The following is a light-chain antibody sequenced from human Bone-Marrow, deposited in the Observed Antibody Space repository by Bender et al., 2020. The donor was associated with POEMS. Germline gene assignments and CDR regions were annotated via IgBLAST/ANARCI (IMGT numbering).Light chain of an antibody. V-gene: IGLV3-1*01. CDR3: VTWDDSLRSVL. J-gene: IGLJ2*01. CDR2: EDS. CDR1: KLGDKY. Sequence: SYELTQPPSVSVSPGQTASITCSGDKLGDKYACWYQQKPGQSPVLVIYEDSKRPSGIPDRLSGSKSGTSASLAISGLRPEDEADYYCVTWDDSLRSVLFGGGTKLTVL.